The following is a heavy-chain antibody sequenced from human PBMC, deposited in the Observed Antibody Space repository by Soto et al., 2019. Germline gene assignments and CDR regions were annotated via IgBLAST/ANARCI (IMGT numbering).Heavy chain of an antibody. CDR3: VKERYGQLWLEDYGMDV. J-gene: IGHJ6*02. Sequence: QVQLVESGGGVVQPGRSLRLSCVASAFTFSSYRIHWVRQAPGKGLDWVAVISYDASDKYYADSVKGRFTISRDNSKNTLYLQMNSLRAEDTAVYYCVKERYGQLWLEDYGMDVWGQGTTVTVSS. CDR2: ISYDASDK. CDR1: AFTFSSYR. D-gene: IGHD5-18*01. V-gene: IGHV3-30*18.